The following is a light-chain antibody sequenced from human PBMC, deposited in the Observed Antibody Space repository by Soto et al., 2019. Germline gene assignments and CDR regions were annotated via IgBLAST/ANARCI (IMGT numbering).Light chain of an antibody. CDR3: LLYYSGARV. J-gene: IGLJ3*02. CDR2: DTS. V-gene: IGLV7-46*01. CDR1: TGAVTSGHY. Sequence: QAVVTQEPSLTVSPGGTVTLTCGSSTGAVTSGHYPYWFQQKPGQAPRTLIYDTSNIHAWTPARFSGSLLGGKAALTLSGAHPEDEAEYYCLLYYSGARVFGVGTKLTVL.